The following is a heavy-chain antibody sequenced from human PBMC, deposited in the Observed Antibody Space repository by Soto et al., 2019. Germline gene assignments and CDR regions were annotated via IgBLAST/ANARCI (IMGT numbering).Heavy chain of an antibody. CDR3: ARAIDYYDSSGYPQTQSDY. CDR2: INPIFGTA. CDR1: GGTFSSYA. Sequence: QVQLVQSGAEVKKPGSSVKVSCKASGGTFSSYAISWVRQAPGQGLEWMGGINPIFGTANYAQKFQGRVTITADESTSTAYMELSSLRAEDTAVYYCARAIDYYDSSGYPQTQSDYWGQGTLVTVSS. D-gene: IGHD3-22*01. J-gene: IGHJ4*02. V-gene: IGHV1-69*01.